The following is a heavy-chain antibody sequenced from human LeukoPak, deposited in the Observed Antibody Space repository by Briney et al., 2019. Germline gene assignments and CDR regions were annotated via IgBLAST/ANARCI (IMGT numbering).Heavy chain of an antibody. CDR3: ARDRYCSGGSCGSDY. V-gene: IGHV3-33*01. CDR2: IWYDGSNK. D-gene: IGHD2-15*01. J-gene: IGHJ4*02. CDR1: GFTFSSYG. Sequence: GGSLRLSCAASGFTFSSYGMHWVRQAPGKGLEWVAVIWYDGSNKYYADSVKGRFTISRDNSKNTLYLQMNSLRAEDTAVYYCARDRYCSGGSCGSDYWGQGTLVTVSS.